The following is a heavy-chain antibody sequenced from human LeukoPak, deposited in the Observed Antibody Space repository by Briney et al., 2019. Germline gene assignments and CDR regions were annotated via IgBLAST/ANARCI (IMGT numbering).Heavy chain of an antibody. Sequence: SETLSLTCTVSSGSISSYSWIWIRRPPGRGLEGMGYFYYTGGTTYNPSLKSRVTISVDTSKNQFSLKLYPVTAADTAVYYCARHRGGYDSSGYYFPNFDYWGQGTLVTVSS. CDR2: FYYTGGT. V-gene: IGHV4-59*08. D-gene: IGHD3-22*01. CDR3: ARHRGGYDSSGYYFPNFDY. J-gene: IGHJ4*02. CDR1: SGSISSYS.